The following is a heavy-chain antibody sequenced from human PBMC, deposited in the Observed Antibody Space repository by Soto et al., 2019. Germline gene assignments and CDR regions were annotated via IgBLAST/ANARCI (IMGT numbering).Heavy chain of an antibody. J-gene: IGHJ6*02. Sequence: GGSLRLSCAASGFTFSSYSMNWVRQAPGKGLEWVSSISSSSYIYYADSVKGRFTISRDNAKNSLYLQMNSLRAEDTAVYYCARGPNLGYCSSTSCYEEYYYYGMDVWGQGTTVTVSS. CDR2: ISSSSYI. D-gene: IGHD2-2*01. CDR1: GFTFSSYS. CDR3: ARGPNLGYCSSTSCYEEYYYYGMDV. V-gene: IGHV3-21*01.